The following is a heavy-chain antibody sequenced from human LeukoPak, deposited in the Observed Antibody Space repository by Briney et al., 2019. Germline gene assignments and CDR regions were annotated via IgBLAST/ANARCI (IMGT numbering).Heavy chain of an antibody. J-gene: IGHJ4*02. Sequence: PGGSLRLSCAASGFTFSSYAMHWVRQAPGKGLEWVAVMSYDGSNKYYADSVKGRFTISRDNSKNTLYLQMNSLRAEDTAVYYCTLGFCSGGTCYSIDYWGQGTLVTVSS. D-gene: IGHD2-15*01. CDR3: TLGFCSGGTCYSIDY. V-gene: IGHV3-30*04. CDR2: MSYDGSNK. CDR1: GFTFSSYA.